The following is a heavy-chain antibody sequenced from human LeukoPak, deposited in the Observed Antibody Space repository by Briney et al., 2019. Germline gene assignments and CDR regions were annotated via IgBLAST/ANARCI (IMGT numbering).Heavy chain of an antibody. CDR1: GFTFSSYS. V-gene: IGHV3-21*01. J-gene: IGHJ5*02. D-gene: IGHD1-20*01. CDR2: ITRSSTST. Sequence: PGGSLRLSCAASGFTFSSYSMKWVRQAPGKGLEWVSSITRSSTSTYYTDSVRGRFTISRDNAKNSLYLQMNSLRAEDTAVYYCARDNWNDAPGGFDPWGQGTLVTVSS. CDR3: ARDNWNDAPGGFDP.